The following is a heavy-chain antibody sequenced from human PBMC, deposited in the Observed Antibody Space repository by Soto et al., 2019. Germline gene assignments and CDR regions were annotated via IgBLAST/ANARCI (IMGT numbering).Heavy chain of an antibody. V-gene: IGHV1-69*12. CDR2: IIPMFGTA. Sequence: QVQLVQSGAEVKKPESSVKVSCKAPGGTFSTYAISWVRQAPGQGLEWMGGIIPMFGTANYAQRFQDRVTIPADESTNTVYMELRSLRSEETAVYFCASGIQLWLRRINNGYSGWGQGTLVTVSS. CDR1: GGTFSTYA. D-gene: IGHD5-18*01. J-gene: IGHJ4*02. CDR3: ASGIQLWLRRINNGYSG.